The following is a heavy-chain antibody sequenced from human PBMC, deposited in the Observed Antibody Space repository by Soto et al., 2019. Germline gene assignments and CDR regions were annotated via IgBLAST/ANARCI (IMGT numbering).Heavy chain of an antibody. CDR3: ARSYGSGSYFKYNWFDP. CDR1: GGSISSYY. CDR2: IYYSGST. Sequence: SETLSLTCTVSGGSISSYYWSWIRQPPGKGLEWIGYIYYSGSTNYNPSLKSRVTISVDTSKNQFSLKLSSVTAADTAVYYCARSYGSGSYFKYNWFDPWGQGTLVTVSS. V-gene: IGHV4-59*08. J-gene: IGHJ5*02. D-gene: IGHD3-10*01.